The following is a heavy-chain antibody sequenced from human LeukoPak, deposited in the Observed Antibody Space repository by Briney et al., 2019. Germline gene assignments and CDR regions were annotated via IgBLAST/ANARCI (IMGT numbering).Heavy chain of an antibody. CDR2: ISSSSSYI. Sequence: KSGGSLRLSCAASGFTFSSYSMNWVRQAPGKGLVWVSSISSSSSYIYYADSVKGRFTISRDNAKNSLYLQMNRLRAEDTAVYYCARATVARDTASDYWGQGTLVTVSS. V-gene: IGHV3-21*01. D-gene: IGHD4-23*01. CDR1: GFTFSSYS. CDR3: ARATVARDTASDY. J-gene: IGHJ4*02.